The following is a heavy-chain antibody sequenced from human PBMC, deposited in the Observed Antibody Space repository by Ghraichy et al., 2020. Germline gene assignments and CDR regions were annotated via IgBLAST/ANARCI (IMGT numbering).Heavy chain of an antibody. V-gene: IGHV3-48*03. CDR1: GFTFSSYE. J-gene: IGHJ4*02. CDR3: ARALRLSYYYDSSGYYH. Sequence: GGSLRLSCAASGFTFSSYEMNWVRQAPGKGLEWVSYISSSGSTIYYADSVKGRFTISRDNAKNSLYLQMNSLRAEDTAVYYCARALRLSYYYDSSGYYHWGQGTLVTVSS. CDR2: ISSSGSTI. D-gene: IGHD3-22*01.